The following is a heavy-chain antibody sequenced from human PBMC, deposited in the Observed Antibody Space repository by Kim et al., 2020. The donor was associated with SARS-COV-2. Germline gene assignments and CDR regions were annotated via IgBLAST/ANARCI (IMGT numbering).Heavy chain of an antibody. Sequence: YNDYAVSVKSRKTNNPDTSKNQFSLQLNSVTPEDTAVYYCARVAYNYFDYWGQGTLVTVSS. V-gene: IGHV6-1*01. CDR2: YN. J-gene: IGHJ4*02. D-gene: IGHD1-20*01. CDR3: ARVAYNYFDY.